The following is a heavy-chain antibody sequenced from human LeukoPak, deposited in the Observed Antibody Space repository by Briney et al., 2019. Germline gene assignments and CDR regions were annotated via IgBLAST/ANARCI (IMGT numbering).Heavy chain of an antibody. D-gene: IGHD6-19*01. CDR2: ISSSSSTI. CDR1: KFTFSSYA. CDR3: ARGTVVGSSGWYYYYGMDV. J-gene: IGHJ6*02. Sequence: GGSLRLSCAASKFTFSSYAMNWVRQAPGKGLEWVSYISSSSSTIYYADSVKGRFTISRDNAKNSLYLQMNSLRAEDTAVYYCARGTVVGSSGWYYYYGMDVWGQGTTVTVSS. V-gene: IGHV3-48*01.